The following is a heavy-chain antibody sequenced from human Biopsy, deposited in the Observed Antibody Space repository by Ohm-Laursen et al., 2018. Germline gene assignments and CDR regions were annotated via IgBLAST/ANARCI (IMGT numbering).Heavy chain of an antibody. J-gene: IGHJ6*02. D-gene: IGHD4-11*01. CDR1: GDAVTKYY. CDR3: ARDSGILNYGNFKYYHYYGMDV. CDR2: IYYSVMT. Sequence: GTLSLTCAVSGDAVTKYYWSWIRQPPGKGLEWIGHIYYSVMTNYNPSLQSRVSISVDTSRNQVSLTLSSVTAADTAVYYCARDSGILNYGNFKYYHYYGMDVWGQGTKVTVSS. V-gene: IGHV4-59*02.